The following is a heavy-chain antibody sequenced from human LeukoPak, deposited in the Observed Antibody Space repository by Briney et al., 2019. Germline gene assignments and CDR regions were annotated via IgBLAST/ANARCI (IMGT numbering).Heavy chain of an antibody. CDR1: GYSFTSYW. V-gene: IGHV5-51*01. CDR3: ARGFGYSYGRHYFDY. CDR2: IYPGDSDT. J-gene: IGHJ4*02. Sequence: HGESLKISCKGSGYSFTSYWIGWVRQMPGKGLEWMGIIYPGDSDTRYSPSFQGQVTISADKSISTAYLQWSSLKASDTAMYYCARGFGYSYGRHYFDYWGQGTLVTVSS. D-gene: IGHD5-18*01.